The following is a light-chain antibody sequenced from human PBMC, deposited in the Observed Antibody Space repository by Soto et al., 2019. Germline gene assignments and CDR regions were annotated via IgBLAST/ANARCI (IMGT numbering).Light chain of an antibody. CDR3: CSSVGSYTPLYV. CDR2: DVS. V-gene: IGLV2-11*01. J-gene: IGLJ1*01. CDR1: SSDVCDYNY. Sequence: LTNPLSVSGSPGQSLTISCTETSSDVCDYNYVSWYQQHPGKAPKLMIYDVSKRPSGVPDRFSGSKSGNTASLTISGLQAEDEADYYCCSSVGSYTPLYVVGTGTKVTVL.